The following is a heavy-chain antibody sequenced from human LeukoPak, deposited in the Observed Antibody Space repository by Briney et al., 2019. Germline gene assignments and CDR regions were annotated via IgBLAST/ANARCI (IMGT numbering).Heavy chain of an antibody. D-gene: IGHD2-15*01. J-gene: IGHJ6*02. CDR2: IKPDGSVT. CDR3: VRYGVAYGMDV. V-gene: IGHV3-7*01. Sequence: GGSLRLSCAASGFGFSNYWMGWVRQTPGGGLEWVAYIKPDGSVTQYVDSVKGRFTISRDNAQNSLSLQMNSLGAEDTAVYYCVRYGVAYGMDVWGQGTTVTVS. CDR1: GFGFSNYW.